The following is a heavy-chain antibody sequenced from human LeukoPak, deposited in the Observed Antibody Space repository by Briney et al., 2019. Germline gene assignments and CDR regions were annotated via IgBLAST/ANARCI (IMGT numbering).Heavy chain of an antibody. CDR3: AGFFYDNSGDAFDL. V-gene: IGHV1-69*01. CDR1: GGSFTFTSHA. CDR2: LIPIYGSA. J-gene: IGHJ3*01. Sequence: ASVKVSCKASGGSFTFTSHAISWVRQAPGQGLEWMGGLIPIYGSANYAQKFQGRVTITSVESTRTVYMELSSLRPEDSAVYYCAGFFYDNSGDAFDLWGQGTMVTVSS. D-gene: IGHD3-22*01.